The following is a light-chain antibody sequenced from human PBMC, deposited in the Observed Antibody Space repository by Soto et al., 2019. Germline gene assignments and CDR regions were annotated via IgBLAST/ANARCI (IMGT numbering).Light chain of an antibody. CDR3: SSYTTSSTRG. J-gene: IGLJ1*01. Sequence: QSALTQPSSVSGSPGQSITISCTGTNSDVGGYNYVSWYQQHPGKAPKLMIYEVSNRPSGVSNRFSGSKSGNTASLTISGLQAEDEADYYCSSYTTSSTRGFGNGTKGNVL. CDR2: EVS. CDR1: NSDVGGYNY. V-gene: IGLV2-14*01.